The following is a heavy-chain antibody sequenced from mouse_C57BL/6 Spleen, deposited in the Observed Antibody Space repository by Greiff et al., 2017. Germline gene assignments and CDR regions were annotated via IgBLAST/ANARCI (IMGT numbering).Heavy chain of an antibody. CDR2: IDPETGGT. D-gene: IGHD2-4*01. Sequence: QVQLKQSGAELVRPGASVTLSCKASGYTFTDYEMHWVKQTPVHGLEWIGAIDPETGGTAYNQKFKGKAILTADKSSSTAYMELRSLTSEDSAVYYCTCLIYYDYDYYAMDYWGQGTSVTVSS. CDR3: TCLIYYDYDYYAMDY. V-gene: IGHV1-15*01. J-gene: IGHJ4*01. CDR1: GYTFTDYE.